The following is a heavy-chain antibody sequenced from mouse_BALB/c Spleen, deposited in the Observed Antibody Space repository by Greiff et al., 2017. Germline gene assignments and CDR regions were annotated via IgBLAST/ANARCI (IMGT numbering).Heavy chain of an antibody. Sequence: EVKLMESGPGLVKPSQSLSLTCSVTGYSITSGYYWNWIRQFPGNKLEWMGYISYDGSNNYNPSLKNRISITRDTSKNQFFLKLNSVTTEDTATYYCARELTGALDYWGQGTTLTVSS. CDR2: ISYDGSN. J-gene: IGHJ2*01. V-gene: IGHV3-6*02. D-gene: IGHD4-1*01. CDR3: ARELTGALDY. CDR1: GYSITSGYY.